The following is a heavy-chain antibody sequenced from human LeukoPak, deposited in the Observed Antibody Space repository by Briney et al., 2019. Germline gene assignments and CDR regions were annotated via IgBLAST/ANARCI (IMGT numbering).Heavy chain of an antibody. CDR1: GYRFDNYG. J-gene: IGHJ4*02. D-gene: IGHD2-21*02. V-gene: IGHV1-18*01. Sequence: GASVKVSCKTSGYRFDNYGISWVRLGPGQGLEWMGWINVYNGNTTFAKKFQGRVSMTTDTITSTVYVELRSLRVDDTAVYYCARVSGFAGYCRGDCYNDYWGQGTLVTVSS. CDR3: ARVSGFAGYCRGDCYNDY. CDR2: INVYNGNT.